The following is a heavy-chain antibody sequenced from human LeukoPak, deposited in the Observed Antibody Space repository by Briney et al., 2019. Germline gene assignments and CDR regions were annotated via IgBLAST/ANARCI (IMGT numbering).Heavy chain of an antibody. CDR3: VRGGVVPALNWFDP. J-gene: IGHJ5*02. D-gene: IGHD2-2*01. Sequence: SETLSLTCTVSGGSISSGGYYWSWIRQHPGKGLEWIGYIYYSGSTYYNPSLKSRVTISVDTSKNQFSLKLSSVTAADTAVYYCVRGGVVPALNWFDPWGQGTLVTVSS. V-gene: IGHV4-31*03. CDR1: GGSISSGGYY. CDR2: IYYSGST.